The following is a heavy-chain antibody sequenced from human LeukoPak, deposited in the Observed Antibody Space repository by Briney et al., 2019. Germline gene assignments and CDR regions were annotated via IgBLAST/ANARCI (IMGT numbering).Heavy chain of an antibody. D-gene: IGHD1-1*01. J-gene: IGHJ4*02. CDR2: IYGGGRTT. V-gene: IGHV3-23*03. CDR1: GFTFSNND. Sequence: PGGSLRLSCAASGFTFSNNDMSWVRQAPGKGLQWVAVIYGGGRTTESEDFVKGWFTTSRDNSKNTLPLLKNSITVENTAIYFFAETAGVKRYRDFWGQGTLVTVFS. CDR3: AETAGVKRYRDF.